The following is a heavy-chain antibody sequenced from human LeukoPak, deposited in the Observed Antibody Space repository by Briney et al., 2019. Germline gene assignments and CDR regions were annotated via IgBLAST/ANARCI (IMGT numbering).Heavy chain of an antibody. D-gene: IGHD6-13*01. J-gene: IGHJ6*02. V-gene: IGHV1-2*02. CDR1: GYTFAGYY. CDR2: INPNSGGT. Sequence: ASVKVSCKASGYTFAGYYMHWVRQAPGQGLEWMGWINPNSGGTNYAQKFQGRVTMTRDTSISTAYMELSRLRSDDTAVYYCAREGIAAPYYYYGMDVWGQGTTVTVSS. CDR3: AREGIAAPYYYYGMDV.